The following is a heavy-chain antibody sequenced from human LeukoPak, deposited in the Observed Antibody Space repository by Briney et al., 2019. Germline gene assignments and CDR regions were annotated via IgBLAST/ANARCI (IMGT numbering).Heavy chain of an antibody. CDR3: ARGVDIVATTPVDY. Sequence: ASVKVSCKASGGTFSSYAISRVRQAPGQGLEWMGRIIPILGIANYAQKFQGRVTITRDTSASTAYMELSSLRSEDTAVYYCARGVDIVATTPVDYWGQGTLVTVSS. J-gene: IGHJ4*02. CDR2: IIPILGIA. CDR1: GGTFSSYA. V-gene: IGHV1-69*04. D-gene: IGHD5-12*01.